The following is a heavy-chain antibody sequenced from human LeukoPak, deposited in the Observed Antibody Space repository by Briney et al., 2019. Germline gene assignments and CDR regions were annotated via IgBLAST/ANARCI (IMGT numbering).Heavy chain of an antibody. D-gene: IGHD3-22*01. CDR1: GFTFSSYS. CDR3: ARDRWGYNYDSSGYYIGY. J-gene: IGHJ4*02. V-gene: IGHV3-21*01. CDR2: ISSSSSYI. Sequence: GGSLRLSCAASGFTFSSYSMNWVRQAPGKGLEWVSSISSSSSYIYYADSVKGRFTISRDNAKNTLYLQMNSLRDEDTAVYYCARDRWGYNYDSSGYYIGYWGQGTLVTVSS.